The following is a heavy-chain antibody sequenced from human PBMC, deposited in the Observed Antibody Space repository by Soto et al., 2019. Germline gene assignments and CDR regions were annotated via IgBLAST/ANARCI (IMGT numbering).Heavy chain of an antibody. V-gene: IGHV4-30-4*01. J-gene: IGHJ4*02. D-gene: IGHD4-17*01. CDR3: ARIGLTTALL. CDR2: IYYSGST. Sequence: QVQLQESGPGLVKPSQTRSLTCTVSGGSINSGDYYWSWIRQPPGKGPEWIGYIYYSGSTYYNPPLRSRVTISIDTSKNHFFLNLSSVTAADTAVYYCARIGLTTALLWGQGTLVTVSS. CDR1: GGSINSGDYY.